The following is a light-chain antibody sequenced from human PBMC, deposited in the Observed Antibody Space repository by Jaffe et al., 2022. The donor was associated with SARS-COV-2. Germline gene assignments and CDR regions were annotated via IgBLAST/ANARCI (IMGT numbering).Light chain of an antibody. CDR2: DVN. CDR1: TSDVGAYDY. J-gene: IGLJ2*01. Sequence: QSALTQPASVSGSPGQSMTISCTGTTSDVGAYDYVSWYQQHPGKAPKLIIFDVNNRPSGVSDRFSGSKSGNTASLTISGLQADDEANYYCSSYTTRDTRVFGGGTNLTVL. CDR3: SSYTTRDTRV. V-gene: IGLV2-14*03.